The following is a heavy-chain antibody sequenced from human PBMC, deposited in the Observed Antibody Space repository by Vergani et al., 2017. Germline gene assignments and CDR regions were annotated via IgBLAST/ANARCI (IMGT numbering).Heavy chain of an antibody. J-gene: IGHJ4*02. V-gene: IGHV3-23*01. CDR3: ARRPGGGVTTFLD. CDR1: GFTFSSYA. Sequence: EVQLLESGGGLVQPGGSLRLSCAASGFTFSSYAMSWVRQAPGKGLEWVSAISGSGGSTYYADSVKGRFTISRDNSKSTLFLKMNSLRVEDTAVYDCARRPGGGVTTFLDWGQGTLITVSS. D-gene: IGHD2-21*02. CDR2: ISGSGGST.